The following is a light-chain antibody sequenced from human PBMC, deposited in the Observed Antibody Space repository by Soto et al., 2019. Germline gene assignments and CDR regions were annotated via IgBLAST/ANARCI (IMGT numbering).Light chain of an antibody. CDR3: QSYDTTLRGV. Sequence: QSALTQPPSVSGAPGQRVTISCTGSSSNIGADYDVHWYQQLPGTAPKLLIYGNTNRPSGVPDRFSGSKSGTSASLAITGLQAEDEADYYCQSYDTTLRGVFGGGTKLTVL. J-gene: IGLJ2*01. CDR1: SSNIGADYD. V-gene: IGLV1-40*01. CDR2: GNT.